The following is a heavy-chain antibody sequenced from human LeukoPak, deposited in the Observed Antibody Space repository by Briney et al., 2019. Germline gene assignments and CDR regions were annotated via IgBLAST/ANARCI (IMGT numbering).Heavy chain of an antibody. Sequence: GGSLRLSCAASGFTFSDYYMTWIRQAPGMGLEWVSHIAHSGNGMWYADAVKGRFTISRDNAKNLLFLQMDSLRAEDTAVYYCARGHYEMGVWGQGTTVIVSS. J-gene: IGHJ6*02. V-gene: IGHV3-11*01. CDR1: GFTFSDYY. CDR2: IAHSGNGM. CDR3: ARGHYEMGV.